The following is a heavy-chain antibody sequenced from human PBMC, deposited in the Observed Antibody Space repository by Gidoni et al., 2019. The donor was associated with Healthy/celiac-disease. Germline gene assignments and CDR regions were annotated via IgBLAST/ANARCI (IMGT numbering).Heavy chain of an antibody. Sequence: EVQLVESGGGLVQPGGSLRLSCAASGFTFSSYSMNWVRQAPGKGLEWVSYISSSSSTIYYADAVKGRFTISRDNTKNSLYLQMNSLRAEDTAVYYCARGDYIWGSYPPGAYWGQGTLVTVSS. D-gene: IGHD3-16*02. CDR1: GFTFSSYS. CDR2: ISSSSSTI. J-gene: IGHJ4*02. V-gene: IGHV3-48*01. CDR3: ARGDYIWGSYPPGAY.